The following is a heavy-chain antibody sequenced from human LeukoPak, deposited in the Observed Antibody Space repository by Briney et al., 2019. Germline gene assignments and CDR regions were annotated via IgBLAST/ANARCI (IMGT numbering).Heavy chain of an antibody. V-gene: IGHV3-11*01. CDR1: GFTFTDYY. J-gene: IGHJ1*01. CDR3: ARDGHYDILTGYFQD. D-gene: IGHD3-9*01. Sequence: GGSLRLSCAASGFTFTDYYMSWIRQAPGKGLEWVSYITNSGTTIYYADSVKGRFTISRDNAKNSLYLQMNSLRAEDTAVYYCARDGHYDILTGYFQDWGQGTLVTDSS. CDR2: ITNSGTTI.